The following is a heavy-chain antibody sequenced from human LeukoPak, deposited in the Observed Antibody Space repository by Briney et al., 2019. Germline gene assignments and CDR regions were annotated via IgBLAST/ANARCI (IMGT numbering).Heavy chain of an antibody. V-gene: IGHV3-30*02. Sequence: GGSLRLSCAASGFTFSSYSMNWVRQAPGKGLEWVAFIRYDGSNKYYADSVKGRFTISRDNSKNTLYLHVNSLRPEDTAVYYCAKGNGYEAQYYYYYMDVWGKGTTVTISS. CDR2: IRYDGSNK. CDR1: GFTFSSYS. CDR3: AKGNGYEAQYYYYYMDV. D-gene: IGHD5-12*01. J-gene: IGHJ6*03.